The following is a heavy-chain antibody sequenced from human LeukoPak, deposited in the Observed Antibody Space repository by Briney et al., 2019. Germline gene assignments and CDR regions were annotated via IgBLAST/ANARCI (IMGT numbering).Heavy chain of an antibody. V-gene: IGHV4-39*07. CDR2: IYYSGST. J-gene: IGHJ4*02. D-gene: IGHD1-26*01. CDR1: GGSISSSSYY. CDR3: ARGGSYHRALFDY. Sequence: SETLSLTCTVSGGSISSSSYYWGWIRQPPGKGLEWIGSIYYSGSTYYNPSLKSRVTMSVDTSKNQFSLKLSSVTAADTAVYYCARGGSYHRALFDYWGQGTLVTVSS.